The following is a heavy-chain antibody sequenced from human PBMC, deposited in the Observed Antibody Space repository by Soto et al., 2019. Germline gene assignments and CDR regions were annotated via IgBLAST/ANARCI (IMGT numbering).Heavy chain of an antibody. V-gene: IGHV3-30-3*01. CDR2: ISPDGNNA. CDR1: GSTFSSYD. J-gene: IGHJ3*02. CDR3: VRGPSHGAFDI. Sequence: QVQLVEYGGGVVQPGRSLRLTSAASGSTFSSYDVHWRRQDPGKGLEWVAHISPDGNNAYYADSMKGRFTISRDNARNTVYQQVNSLRPEHTAVSHCVRGPSHGAFDIWGQGTLVTVYS.